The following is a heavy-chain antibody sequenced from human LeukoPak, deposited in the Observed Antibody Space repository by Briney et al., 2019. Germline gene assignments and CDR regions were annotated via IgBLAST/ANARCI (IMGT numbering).Heavy chain of an antibody. J-gene: IGHJ4*02. CDR2: INPNSGGT. Sequence: ASVKVSCKASAYTFTGYYMHWVRQAPGQGLEWMGWINPNSGGTNYAQKFQGRVTMTRDTSISTAYMELSRLRSDDTAVYYCAREGSGYYYPLDYWGQGTLVTVSS. D-gene: IGHD3-22*01. V-gene: IGHV1-2*02. CDR1: AYTFTGYY. CDR3: AREGSGYYYPLDY.